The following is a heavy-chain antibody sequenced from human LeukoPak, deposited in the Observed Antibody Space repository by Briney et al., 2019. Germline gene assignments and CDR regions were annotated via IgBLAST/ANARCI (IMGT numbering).Heavy chain of an antibody. CDR1: GYTFTSYD. CDR2: MNPNSGNT. Sequence: ASVKVSCKASGYTFTSYDINWVRQATGQGLEWMGWMNPNSGNTGYAQKFQGRVTITRNTSISTAYMELSSLRSEDTAVYYCARDGLFDGVYWWFDPWGQGTLVTVSS. CDR3: ARDGLFDGVYWWFDP. J-gene: IGHJ5*02. D-gene: IGHD4-17*01. V-gene: IGHV1-8*03.